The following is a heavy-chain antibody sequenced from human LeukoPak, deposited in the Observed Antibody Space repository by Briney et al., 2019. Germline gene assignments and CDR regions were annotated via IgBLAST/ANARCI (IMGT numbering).Heavy chain of an antibody. V-gene: IGHV4-59*01. D-gene: IGHD6-6*01. CDR3: ARVFSFSQLRAFDI. CDR2: IYYSGST. CDR1: GDSISSYY. J-gene: IGHJ3*02. Sequence: SETLSLTCTVSGDSISSYYWSWIRQPPGKGLEWIGYIYYSGSTNYNPSLKSRVTISVDTSKNQFSLKLSSVTAADTAVYYCARVFSFSQLRAFDIWGQGTMVTVSS.